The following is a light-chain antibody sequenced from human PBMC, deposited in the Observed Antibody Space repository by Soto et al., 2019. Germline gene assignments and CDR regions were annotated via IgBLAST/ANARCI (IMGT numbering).Light chain of an antibody. J-gene: IGKJ3*01. CDR2: AAS. CDR3: HQYHHWPPSFT. CDR1: QSVSSN. Sequence: RVLTQSPATLSVSPGERATLSCRASQSVSSNLAWYQHKPGQAPRLLIYAASTRATGIPARFSGSGSGTDFTLTISSLQSEDFAVYYCHQYHHWPPSFTFGPGTKVD. V-gene: IGKV3-15*01.